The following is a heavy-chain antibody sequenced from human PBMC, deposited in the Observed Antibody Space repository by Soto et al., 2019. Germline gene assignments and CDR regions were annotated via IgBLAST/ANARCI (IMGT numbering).Heavy chain of an antibody. CDR1: GFTFSSYA. CDR2: ISYDESNE. V-gene: IGHV3-30-3*01. CDR3: VRERVADVFFDH. Sequence: PGGSLRLSCAASGFTFSSYAMHWVRQAPGKGLEWVAVISYDESNEYYADSVKGRFTISRDNSKNTLYLQMNSLRAEDTAVYCCVRERVADVFFDHWGQGTLVTVSS. D-gene: IGHD2-15*01. J-gene: IGHJ4*02.